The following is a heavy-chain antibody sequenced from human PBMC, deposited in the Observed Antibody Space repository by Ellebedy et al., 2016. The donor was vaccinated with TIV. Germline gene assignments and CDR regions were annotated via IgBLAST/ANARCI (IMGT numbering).Heavy chain of an antibody. J-gene: IGHJ4*02. D-gene: IGHD5-24*01. V-gene: IGHV3-48*01. CDR1: GFTFSRYW. Sequence: GGSLRLSXAASGFTFSRYWMTWVRQAPGKGLEWVSYISYDSSTTYFADSVKGRFTISRDNAKNSLYLQMNSLRAEDTAVYFCARHHRRDGYKTFDYWGQGTLVTVSS. CDR2: ISYDSSTT. CDR3: ARHHRRDGYKTFDY.